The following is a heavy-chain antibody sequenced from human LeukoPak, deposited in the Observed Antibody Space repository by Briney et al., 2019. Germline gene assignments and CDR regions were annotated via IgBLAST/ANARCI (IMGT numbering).Heavy chain of an antibody. V-gene: IGHV3-7*01. Sequence: GGSLRLSCAASGFTFSSYWMSWVRQAPGKGPEWVANIKQDGSEKYYVDSVKGRFTISRDNAKNSLYLQMNSLRADDTAVYFCAMIEQVVSNVEGGYWGQGTLVTVSS. CDR1: GFTFSSYW. D-gene: IGHD6-6*01. J-gene: IGHJ4*02. CDR3: AMIEQVVSNVEGGY. CDR2: IKQDGSEK.